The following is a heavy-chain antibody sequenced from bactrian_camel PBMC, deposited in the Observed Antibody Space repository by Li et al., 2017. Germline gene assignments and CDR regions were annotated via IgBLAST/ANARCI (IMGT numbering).Heavy chain of an antibody. V-gene: IGHV3S53*01. Sequence: VQLVESGGASVETGGSLRLSCKPSGSSANTACMGWFRQTAGKEREGVAFIDRGGATNYAWSVKDRFTISKDNANNALYLQMNGLKPDDTGMYYCAAGGGGVAGECIAWEDDFAYWGQGTQVTVSS. CDR1: GSSANTAC. CDR3: AAGGGGVAGECIAWEDDFAY. CDR2: IDRGGAT. D-gene: IGHD1*01. J-gene: IGHJ4*01.